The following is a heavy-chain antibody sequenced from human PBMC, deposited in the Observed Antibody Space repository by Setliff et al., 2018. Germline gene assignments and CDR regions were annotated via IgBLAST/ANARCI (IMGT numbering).Heavy chain of an antibody. V-gene: IGHV3-23*01. J-gene: IGHJ6*03. CDR1: GFTFSSYA. CDR3: ATNPRKGRSGGYYYDDPYYYYMDV. D-gene: IGHD3-22*01. CDR2: ISGSGGST. Sequence: PGGSLRLSCAASGFTFSSYAMSWVRQAPGKGLEWVSAISGSGGSTYYADSVKGRFTISRDNSKNTLYLQMNSLRAEDTAVYYCATNPRKGRSGGYYYDDPYYYYMDVWGKGTTVTVSS.